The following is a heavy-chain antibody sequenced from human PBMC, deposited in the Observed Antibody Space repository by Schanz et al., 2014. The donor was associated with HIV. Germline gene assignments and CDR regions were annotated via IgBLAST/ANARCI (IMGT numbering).Heavy chain of an antibody. Sequence: QVHLVQSGAEVKKPGASVKVSCKASGYTFTNYGLSWVRQAPGQGLEWMGWISPSNGDTKYTHWLQGRVTMTTDTSTNTAYMELRSLKSDDTAVYYCARGEDWPGGASDHWGQGTLVSVSS. CDR3: ARGEDWPGGASDH. CDR1: GYTFTNYG. CDR2: ISPSNGDT. V-gene: IGHV1-18*01. J-gene: IGHJ5*02. D-gene: IGHD1-26*01.